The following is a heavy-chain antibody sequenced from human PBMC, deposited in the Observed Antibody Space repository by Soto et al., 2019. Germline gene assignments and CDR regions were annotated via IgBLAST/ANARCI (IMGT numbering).Heavy chain of an antibody. V-gene: IGHV1-24*01. J-gene: IGHJ4*02. D-gene: IGHD3-22*01. CDR2: FDPEDGET. Sequence: ASVKVSCKVSGYTLTELSMRWVRQAPGKGLEWMGGFDPEDGETIYAQKFQGRVTMTEDTSTDTAYMELSSLRSEDTAVYYCRVSPGRPDSSGYYSNYWGQGTLVTVSS. CDR3: RVSPGRPDSSGYYSNY. CDR1: GYTLTELS.